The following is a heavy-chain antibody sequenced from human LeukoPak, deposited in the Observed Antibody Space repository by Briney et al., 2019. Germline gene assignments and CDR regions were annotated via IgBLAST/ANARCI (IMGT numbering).Heavy chain of an antibody. CDR2: IYYSGST. V-gene: IGHV4-39*01. D-gene: IGHD5-18*01. CDR1: GGSISSSSYY. J-gene: IGHJ4*02. CDR3: ASCSGYSYGPVDY. Sequence: PSETLSLTCTVSGGSISSSSYYWGWIRQPPGKGLEWIGSIYYSGSTYYNPSLKSRVTISVDTSKNQFSLKLSSVTAADTAVYYCASCSGYSYGPVDYWGQGTLVTVSS.